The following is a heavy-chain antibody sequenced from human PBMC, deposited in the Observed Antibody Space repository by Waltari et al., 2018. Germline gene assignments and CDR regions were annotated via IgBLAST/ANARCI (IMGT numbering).Heavy chain of an antibody. CDR1: GFTVRTNY. CDR3: ATYSSSSERVEDY. V-gene: IGHV3-53*02. J-gene: IGHJ4*02. Sequence: EVQLVETGGGLIQPGGSLRLPCAASGFTVRTNYMSWVRQAPGKGLEWVSVIYSGGSTYYADSVKGRFTISRDNSKNTLYLQMNSLRAEDTAVYYCATYSSSSERVEDYWGQGTLVTVSS. CDR2: IYSGGST. D-gene: IGHD6-6*01.